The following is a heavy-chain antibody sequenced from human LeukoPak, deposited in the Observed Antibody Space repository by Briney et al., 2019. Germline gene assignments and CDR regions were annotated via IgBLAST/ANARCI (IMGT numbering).Heavy chain of an antibody. CDR3: ARDLCSTTSCLDY. J-gene: IGHJ4*02. Sequence: GGSLRLSCAASGFTFSSYAMHWVRQAPGKGLEWVAVISYDGSNKYYADSVKGRFTISRDNSKNTLYLQMNSLRPEDTAVYYCARDLCSTTSCLDYWGQGTLVTVSS. CDR1: GFTFSSYA. V-gene: IGHV3-30-3*01. CDR2: ISYDGSNK. D-gene: IGHD2-2*01.